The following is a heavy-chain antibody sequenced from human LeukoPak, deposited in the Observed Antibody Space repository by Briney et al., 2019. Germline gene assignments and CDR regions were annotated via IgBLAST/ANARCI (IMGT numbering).Heavy chain of an antibody. CDR3: ARNPNWNDGGDAFDI. J-gene: IGHJ3*02. CDR1: GGTFSSYA. V-gene: IGHV1-69*01. Sequence: ASVKVSCKASGGTFSSYAIGWVRQAPGQGLEWMGGIIPIFGTANYAQKFQGRVTITADESTSTAYMELSSLRSEDTAVYYCARNPNWNDGGDAFDIWGQGTMVTVSS. CDR2: IIPIFGTA. D-gene: IGHD1-20*01.